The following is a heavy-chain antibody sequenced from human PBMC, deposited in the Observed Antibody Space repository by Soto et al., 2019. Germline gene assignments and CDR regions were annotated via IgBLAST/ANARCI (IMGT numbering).Heavy chain of an antibody. D-gene: IGHD6-13*01. J-gene: IGHJ4*02. V-gene: IGHV1-2*04. CDR1: GYTFTGFH. CDR3: ARSFVVAAAGPFDY. Sequence: ASVKVYCKASGYTFTGFHIHWVRQAPGQGLEWMGWINPNGGGRNYAQKFQGWVTMTRDTSISTAYMELSRLKSDDTAVYYCARSFVVAAAGPFDYWGRG. CDR2: INPNGGGR.